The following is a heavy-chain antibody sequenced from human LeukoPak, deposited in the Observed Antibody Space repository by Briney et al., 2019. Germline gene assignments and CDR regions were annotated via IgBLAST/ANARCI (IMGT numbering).Heavy chain of an antibody. J-gene: IGHJ6*02. CDR3: ARDDRYYDFWSAKAGGMDV. D-gene: IGHD3-3*01. CDR1: GGTFSSYA. Sequence: GASVKVSCTASGGTFSSYAISWVRQAPGQGLEWMGGIIPIFGTANYAQKFQGRVTITADESTSTAYMELSSLRSEDTAVYYCARDDRYYDFWSAKAGGMDVWGQGTTVTVSS. CDR2: IIPIFGTA. V-gene: IGHV1-69*13.